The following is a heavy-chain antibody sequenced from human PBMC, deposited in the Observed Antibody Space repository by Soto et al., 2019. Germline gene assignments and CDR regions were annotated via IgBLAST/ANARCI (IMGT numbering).Heavy chain of an antibody. D-gene: IGHD6-13*01. V-gene: IGHV4-59*01. CDR2: IYYSGST. CDR3: ARVQYSSSWYVYSDY. J-gene: IGHJ4*02. Sequence: PSETLSLTCTVSGGSISSYYWSWIRQPPGKGLEWIGYIYYSGSTNYNPSLKSRVTISVDTSKNQFSLKLSSVTAADTAVYYCARVQYSSSWYVYSDYWGQGTLVTVS. CDR1: GGSISSYY.